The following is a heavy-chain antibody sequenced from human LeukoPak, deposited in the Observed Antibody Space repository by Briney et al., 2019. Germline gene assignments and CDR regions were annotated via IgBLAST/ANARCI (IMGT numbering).Heavy chain of an antibody. CDR3: ARAWGSAEFFDY. Sequence: TSETLSLTCTVSGGSISSYYWSWIRQPPGKGLEWIGYIYYSGSTNYNPSLKSRVTISVDTSKNQFSLKLSSVTAADTAVYYCARAWGSAEFFDYWGQGTLVTVSS. CDR1: GGSISSYY. V-gene: IGHV4-59*01. CDR2: IYYSGST. J-gene: IGHJ4*02. D-gene: IGHD7-27*01.